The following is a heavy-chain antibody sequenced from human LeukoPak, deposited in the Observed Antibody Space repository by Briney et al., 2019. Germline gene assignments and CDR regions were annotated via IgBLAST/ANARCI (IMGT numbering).Heavy chain of an antibody. Sequence: GGSLRLSCAASGFTFSSYAMHWVRQAPGKGLEWVAVLSYDGSNKYYADSVKGRFTISRDNSKNTLYLQMNSLRAEDTAVYYCARGRPISITMIVVVISDAFDIWGQGTMVTVSS. J-gene: IGHJ3*02. V-gene: IGHV3-30-3*01. CDR2: LSYDGSNK. CDR3: ARGRPISITMIVVVISDAFDI. CDR1: GFTFSSYA. D-gene: IGHD3-22*01.